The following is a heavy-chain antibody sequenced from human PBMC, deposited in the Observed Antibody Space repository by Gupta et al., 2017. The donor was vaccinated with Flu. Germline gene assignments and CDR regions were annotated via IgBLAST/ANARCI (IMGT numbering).Heavy chain of an antibody. Sequence: QVQLLQSGAEVKKPGSSVRVSCKASGGTFSSYVISWVRTAPGQGLEWMGGIIHLFGATIYAQKFQGRVIITADESTSTAYMELSSLRSEDTAVYYCTNGRGVNFDFWRATKNPKYYYYYMDVWGKGTTVTVSS. CDR3: TNGRGVNFDFWRATKNPKYYYYYMDV. V-gene: IGHV1-69*01. D-gene: IGHD3-3*01. CDR1: GGTFSSYV. CDR2: IIHLFGAT. J-gene: IGHJ6*03.